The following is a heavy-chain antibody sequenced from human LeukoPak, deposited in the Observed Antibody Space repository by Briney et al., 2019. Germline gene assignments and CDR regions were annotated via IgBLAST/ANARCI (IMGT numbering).Heavy chain of an antibody. D-gene: IGHD3-10*01. V-gene: IGHV1-69*04. CDR1: GGTFSSYA. CDR3: ARVRYCYGSGLYGMDV. Sequence: GASVKVSCKASGGTFSSYAISWVRQAPGQGLEWMGRIIPILGIANYAQKFQGRVTITADKSTSTAYMELSSLRSEDTAVYYCARVRYCYGSGLYGMDVWGQGTTVTVSS. J-gene: IGHJ6*02. CDR2: IIPILGIA.